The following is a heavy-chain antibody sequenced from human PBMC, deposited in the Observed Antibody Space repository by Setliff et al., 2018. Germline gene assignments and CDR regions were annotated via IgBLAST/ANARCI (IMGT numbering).Heavy chain of an antibody. D-gene: IGHD3-22*01. V-gene: IGHV1-18*01. Sequence: GASVKVSCKSSGFTFTDYGITWVRQVPGQGLEWMGWINNYNFNTNYAQKLQGRVTMTTDTSTSTAYMELRNLRSDDTAVYYCARDADNYDTSENPIFDYWGQGTLVTVSS. CDR3: ARDADNYDTSENPIFDY. CDR2: INNYNFNT. J-gene: IGHJ4*02. CDR1: GFTFTDYG.